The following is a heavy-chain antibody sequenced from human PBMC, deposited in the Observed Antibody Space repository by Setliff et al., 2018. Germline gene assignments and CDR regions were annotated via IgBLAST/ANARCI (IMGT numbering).Heavy chain of an antibody. D-gene: IGHD3-10*01. J-gene: IGHJ6*03. Sequence: PSETLSLTCTVSGGSISSYYWSWIRQPAGKGLEWIGRIYTSGSTNYNPSLKSRVTMSVDTSKNQFSLKLSSVTAADTAVYYCAREKGNREAPELRGLYYYYMDVGGKGTRFTVP. CDR3: AREKGNREAPELRGLYYYYMDV. CDR1: GGSISSYY. V-gene: IGHV4-4*07. CDR2: IYTSGST.